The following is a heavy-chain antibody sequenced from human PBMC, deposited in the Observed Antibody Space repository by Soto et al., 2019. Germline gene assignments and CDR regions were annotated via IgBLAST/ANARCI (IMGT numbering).Heavy chain of an antibody. J-gene: IGHJ4*02. D-gene: IGHD3-10*01. CDR1: GYTFTSYG. CDR3: ARVTMVRGVTIRTEYYFDY. V-gene: IGHV1-18*04. CDR2: ISAYNGNT. Sequence: EASVKVSCKASGYTFTSYGISWVRQAPGQGLEWMGWISAYNGNTNYAQKLQGRVTMTTDTSTSTAYMELRSLRSDDTAVYYCARVTMVRGVTIRTEYYFDYWGQGTLVTVSS.